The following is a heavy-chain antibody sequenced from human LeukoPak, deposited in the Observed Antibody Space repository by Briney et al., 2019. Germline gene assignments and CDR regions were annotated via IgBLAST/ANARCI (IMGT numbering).Heavy chain of an antibody. CDR3: ARDGVGEWLFNFDY. CDR1: GFTFSSYS. V-gene: IGHV3-48*01. J-gene: IGHJ4*02. Sequence: PGGSLRLSCAASGFTFSSYSMNWVRQAPGKGLEWVSYISSSSSTIYYADSVKGRFTISRDNAKNSLYLQMNSLRAEDTAVYYCARDGVGEWLFNFDYWGQGTLVTVSS. CDR2: ISSSSSTI. D-gene: IGHD3-3*01.